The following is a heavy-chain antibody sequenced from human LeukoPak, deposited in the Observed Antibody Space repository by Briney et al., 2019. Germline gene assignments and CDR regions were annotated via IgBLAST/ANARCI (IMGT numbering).Heavy chain of an antibody. CDR3: ARRYDSSGYYSGLGAFDI. CDR1: GGSISSYY. D-gene: IGHD3-22*01. Sequence: SETLSLTCTVSGGSISSYYWSWIRQPPGKGLEWIGYIYYSGSTNYNPSLKSRVTISVDTSKNQLSLKLSSVTAADTAVYYCARRYDSSGYYSGLGAFDIWGQGTMVTVSS. J-gene: IGHJ3*02. CDR2: IYYSGST. V-gene: IGHV4-59*08.